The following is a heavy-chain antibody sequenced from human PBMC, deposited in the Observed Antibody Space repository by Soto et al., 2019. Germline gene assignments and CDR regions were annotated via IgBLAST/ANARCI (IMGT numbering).Heavy chain of an antibody. V-gene: IGHV3-23*01. CDR1: GFTFSSYA. J-gene: IGHJ4*02. CDR3: AKVIAVAVDFDY. D-gene: IGHD6-19*01. Sequence: GGSLRLSCAASGFTFSSYAMSWVRQAPGKGLEWVSAISGSGGSTYYADSVKGRFTISRDNSKNTLYLQMNSLRAEDTAVYYSAKVIAVAVDFDYWGQGTLVTVSS. CDR2: ISGSGGST.